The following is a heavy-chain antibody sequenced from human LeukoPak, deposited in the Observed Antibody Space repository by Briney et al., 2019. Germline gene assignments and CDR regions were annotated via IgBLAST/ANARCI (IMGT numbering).Heavy chain of an antibody. Sequence: ASLKVSCKASGYAFTGYYMHWVRQAPGQWLEWIGWINPNSGGTNYAQKFQGRVTMTRDTSISTAYMELSRLRSDDTAVYYCARDLTTGTNWFDPWGQGTLVTVSS. V-gene: IGHV1-2*02. CDR2: INPNSGGT. CDR1: GYAFTGYY. J-gene: IGHJ5*02. D-gene: IGHD1-1*01. CDR3: ARDLTTGTNWFDP.